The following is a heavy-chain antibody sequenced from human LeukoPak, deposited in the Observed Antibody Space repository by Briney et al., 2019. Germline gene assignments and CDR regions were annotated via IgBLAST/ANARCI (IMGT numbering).Heavy chain of an antibody. Sequence: GGSLRLSCAVSGFNFNSYWMNWVRQAPGKGLEWVANIKQDESEKNYVDSVKGRFTISRDNAKNSLYLQMNSLRAEDTAVYYCARDAAYSSGSIDYWGQGTLFTVSS. V-gene: IGHV3-7*01. J-gene: IGHJ4*02. CDR3: ARDAAYSSGSIDY. CDR2: IKQDESEK. D-gene: IGHD6-19*01. CDR1: GFNFNSYW.